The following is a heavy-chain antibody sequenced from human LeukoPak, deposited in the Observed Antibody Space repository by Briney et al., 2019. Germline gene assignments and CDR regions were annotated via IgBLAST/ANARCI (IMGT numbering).Heavy chain of an antibody. CDR2: ISAYNGNT. J-gene: IGHJ4*02. V-gene: IGHV1-18*01. Sequence: GASVKVSCKASGYTFTSYGISWVRQAPGQGLEWMGWISAYNGNTNYSPKLQGRVTMPTDTSTSTAEMELRSLRSDDTAVYYWGRGYSGSYLGGDYFDYWGQGTLVTVSS. D-gene: IGHD1-26*01. CDR3: GRGYSGSYLGGDYFDY. CDR1: GYTFTSYG.